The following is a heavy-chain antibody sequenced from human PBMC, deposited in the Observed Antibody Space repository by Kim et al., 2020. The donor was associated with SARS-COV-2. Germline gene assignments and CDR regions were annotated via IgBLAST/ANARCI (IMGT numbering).Heavy chain of an antibody. J-gene: IGHJ4*02. V-gene: IGHV4-59*01. D-gene: IGHD6-19*01. CDR3: ARVPQGSGWYGGYYFDY. Sequence: RKSRVTISVDTSKNQFSLKLSSVTAADTAVYYCARVPQGSGWYGGYYFDYWGQGTLVTVSS.